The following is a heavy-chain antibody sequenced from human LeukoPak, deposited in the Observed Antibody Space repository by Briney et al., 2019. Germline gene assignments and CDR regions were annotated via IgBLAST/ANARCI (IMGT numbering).Heavy chain of an antibody. CDR3: PRDPGGMVVTRGFDY. CDR2: IYTSGST. J-gene: IGHJ4*02. V-gene: IGHV4-61*02. CDR1: GGSISSGSYY. D-gene: IGHD4-23*01. Sequence: SQTLSLTCTVSGGSISSGSYYWSWIRQPAGKGLEWIGRIYTSGSTNYNPSLKSRVTISVDTSKNQFSLKLSSVSAADTAVYYCPRDPGGMVVTRGFDYWGQGTLVTVSS.